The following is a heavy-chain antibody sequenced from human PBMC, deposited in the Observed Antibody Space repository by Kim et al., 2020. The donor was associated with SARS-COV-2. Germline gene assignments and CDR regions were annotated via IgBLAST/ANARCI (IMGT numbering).Heavy chain of an antibody. Sequence: SETLSLTCTVSGGSISSSSYYWGWIRQPPGKGLEWIGSIYYSGSTYYNPSLKSRVTISVDTSKNQFSLKLSSVTAADTAVYYCARPQAYYPRYWYFDLWGRGTLVTVSS. CDR2: IYYSGST. V-gene: IGHV4-39*01. J-gene: IGHJ2*01. CDR1: GGSISSSSYY. D-gene: IGHD3-10*01. CDR3: ARPQAYYPRYWYFDL.